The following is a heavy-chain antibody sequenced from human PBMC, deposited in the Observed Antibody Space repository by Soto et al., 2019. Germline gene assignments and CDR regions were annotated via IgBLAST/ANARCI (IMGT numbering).Heavy chain of an antibody. CDR3: ARDKDRLQLGGNYYYILDV. V-gene: IGHV1-69*12. Sequence: QVQLVQSGAEVKKPGSSVKVSCKTSGGTFSTSAISWVLQAPRQGLAWVGGIMPVFPTPDYAQNFQGRVTITADESTTTAYLELTSLRADDTAVYYCARDKDRLQLGGNYYYILDVWGQGTAITVSS. CDR1: GGTFSTSA. D-gene: IGHD1-1*01. CDR2: IMPVFPTP. J-gene: IGHJ6*02.